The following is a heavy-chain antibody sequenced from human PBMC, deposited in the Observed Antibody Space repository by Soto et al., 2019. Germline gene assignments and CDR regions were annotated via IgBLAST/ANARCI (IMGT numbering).Heavy chain of an antibody. CDR2: INHSGST. CDR3: ARGDTAAAGVRYSYHGMDV. CDR1: GWSFSGYY. V-gene: IGHV4-34*01. J-gene: IGHJ6*02. Sequence: PADPLCLTCAVYGWSFSGYYWSWIRQPPGKGLEWIGEINHSGSTNYKPSLKSRSTLSVETPKNQFSLRLSSVTAADTAVYYCARGDTAAAGVRYSYHGMDVWGQGTPVTVSS. D-gene: IGHD6-13*01.